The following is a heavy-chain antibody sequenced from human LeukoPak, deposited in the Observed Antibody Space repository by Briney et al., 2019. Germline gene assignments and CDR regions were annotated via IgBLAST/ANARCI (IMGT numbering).Heavy chain of an antibody. J-gene: IGHJ4*02. CDR2: MNPNSGNT. CDR3: ARVARRGFRGFDWLLHY. Sequence: ASVKVSCKASGGTFSSYAISWVRQAPGQGLEWMGWMNPNSGNTGYAQKFQGRVTMTRSTSISTAYMELSSLRSEDTAVYYCARVARRGFRGFDWLLHYWGQGTLVTVSS. V-gene: IGHV1-8*02. D-gene: IGHD3-9*01. CDR1: GGTFSSYA.